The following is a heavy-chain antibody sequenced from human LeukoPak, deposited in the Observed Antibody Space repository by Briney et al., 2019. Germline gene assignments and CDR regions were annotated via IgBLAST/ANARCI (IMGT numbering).Heavy chain of an antibody. CDR3: ARDHYDSWSGFWPSYYMDV. CDR1: GGSISNSDYY. D-gene: IGHD3-3*01. J-gene: IGHJ6*03. CDR2: INYRGST. V-gene: IGHV4-39*07. Sequence: SETLSLTCTVSGGSISNSDYYWDWIRQPPGKGLEWIGSINYRGSTYYNPSLESRVTISVDTSKNQFSLKLSSVTAADTAVYYCARDHYDSWSGFWPSYYMDVWGKGTTVTVSS.